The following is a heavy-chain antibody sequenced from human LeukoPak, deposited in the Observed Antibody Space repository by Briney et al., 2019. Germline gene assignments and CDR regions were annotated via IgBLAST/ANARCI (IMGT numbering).Heavy chain of an antibody. J-gene: IGHJ6*03. CDR1: GYTFTGYY. D-gene: IGHD6-13*01. CDR2: INPNSGGT. Sequence: ASVKVSCKASGYTFTGYYMHWVRQAPGQGLEWMGWINPNSGGTNYAQKFQGRVTMTRDTSISTAYMEPSRLRSDDTAVYYCARDQQRNYYYYYMDVWGKGTTVTVSS. V-gene: IGHV1-2*02. CDR3: ARDQQRNYYYYYMDV.